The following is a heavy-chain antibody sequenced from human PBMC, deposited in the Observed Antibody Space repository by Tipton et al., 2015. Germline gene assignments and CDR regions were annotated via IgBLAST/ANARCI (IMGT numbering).Heavy chain of an antibody. CDR3: ACQDYDSLTRDYQTVDY. CDR2: ISHSGNT. J-gene: IGHJ4*02. D-gene: IGHD3-9*01. Sequence: TLSLTCTVSGVSISSGGYHWSWIRPHPGEGPGGVWGISHSGNTYYNPSLKSRVPMSRDTSKNHFSLKLPSVTAADTAVYYCACQDYDSLTRDYQTVDYWGQGTLVTVSS. V-gene: IGHV4-39*07. CDR1: GVSISSGGYH.